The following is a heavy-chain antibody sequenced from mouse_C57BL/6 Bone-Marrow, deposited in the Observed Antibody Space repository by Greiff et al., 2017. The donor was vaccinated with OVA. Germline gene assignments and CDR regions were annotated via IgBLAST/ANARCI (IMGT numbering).Heavy chain of an antibody. Sequence: VQLQQSGPVLVKPGASVKMSCKASGYTFTDYYMNWVKQSHGNSLEWIGVINPYNGGTSYNQKFKGKATLTVDKSSSTAYMELNSLTSEDSAVYYCARGDYGSSYRFAYWGQGTLVTVSA. D-gene: IGHD1-1*01. CDR1: GYTFTDYY. V-gene: IGHV1-19*01. J-gene: IGHJ3*01. CDR3: ARGDYGSSYRFAY. CDR2: INPYNGGT.